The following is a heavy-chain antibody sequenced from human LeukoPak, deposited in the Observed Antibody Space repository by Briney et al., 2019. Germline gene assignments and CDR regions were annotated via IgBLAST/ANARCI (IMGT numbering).Heavy chain of an antibody. CDR2: ISENKGNT. Sequence: ASVKVSCKASGYTFTTYGINWVRQAPGQGLEWMGWISENKGNTNHAQRLQGRVTMTTDTSTNTAYMELRSLRSDDTAVYYCARGIAVTREFDQWGQGTLVIVSS. D-gene: IGHD6-19*01. CDR1: GYTFTTYG. V-gene: IGHV1-18*04. CDR3: ARGIAVTREFDQ. J-gene: IGHJ4*02.